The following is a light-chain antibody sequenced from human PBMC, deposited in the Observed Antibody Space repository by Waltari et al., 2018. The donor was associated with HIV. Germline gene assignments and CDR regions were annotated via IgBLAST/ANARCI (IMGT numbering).Light chain of an antibody. CDR3: SSYTSSSTYV. Sequence: QSALTQPASVSGSPGQSITISCPGTSSYVGGYKYVSWYQQHPGKAPKLMIYDVSNRPSGVSNRFSGSKSGNTASLTISGLQAEDEADYYCSSYTSSSTYVFGTGTKVTVL. CDR1: SSYVGGYKY. CDR2: DVS. V-gene: IGLV2-14*03. J-gene: IGLJ1*01.